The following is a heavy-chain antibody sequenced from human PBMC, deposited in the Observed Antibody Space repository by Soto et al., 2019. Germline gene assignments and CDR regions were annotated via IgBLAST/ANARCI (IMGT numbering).Heavy chain of an antibody. CDR2: ISGSGGST. CDR1: GFTISSYA. J-gene: IGHJ6*02. V-gene: IGHV3-23*01. D-gene: IGHD1-20*01. CDR3: AKVPYKWNYYHGMDV. Sequence: GESLRLSCAASGFTISSYAMSWVRQAPGKGLEWVSAISGSGGSTYYADSVKGRFSISRDNPKNTLYLQMNSLRAEDTAVYYCAKVPYKWNYYHGMDVWGQGTTVTVSS.